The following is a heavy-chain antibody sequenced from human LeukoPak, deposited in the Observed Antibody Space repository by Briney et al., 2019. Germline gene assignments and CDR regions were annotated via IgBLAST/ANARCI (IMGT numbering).Heavy chain of an antibody. CDR2: LSWNSGSI. V-gene: IGHV3-9*01. D-gene: IGHD1-26*01. CDR1: GFTFDDYT. J-gene: IGHJ4*02. Sequence: PGGSLRLSCAASGFTFDDYTMHWVRQAPGKGLEWVSGLSWNSGSIVYADSVKGRFTISRDNAKNSLYLQMNSLRAEDTAVYYCAKVPFRELLLPFDYWGQGTLVTVSS. CDR3: AKVPFRELLLPFDY.